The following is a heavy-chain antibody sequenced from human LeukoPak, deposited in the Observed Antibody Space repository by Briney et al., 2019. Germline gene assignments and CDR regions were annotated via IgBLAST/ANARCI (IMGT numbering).Heavy chain of an antibody. V-gene: IGHV3-73*01. CDR2: IRSKANSYAT. CDR1: GFTFSGSA. CDR3: TTPAVVVTAVDHY. Sequence: QPGGSLRLSCAASGFTFSGSAMHWDRQASGKGLEWVGRIRSKANSYATAYAASVKGRFTISRDDSKNTAYLQMNSLKTEDTAVYYCTTPAVVVTAVDHYWGQGTLVTVSS. D-gene: IGHD2-21*02. J-gene: IGHJ4*02.